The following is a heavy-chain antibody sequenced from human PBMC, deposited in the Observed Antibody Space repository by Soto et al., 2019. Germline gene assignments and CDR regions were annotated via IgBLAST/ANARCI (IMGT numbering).Heavy chain of an antibody. D-gene: IGHD3-10*01. CDR3: ARSSPGWFGELLQGMTWFDP. CDR1: GYTFTSYA. J-gene: IGHJ5*02. CDR2: INAGNGNT. Sequence: GASVKVSCKASGYTFTSYAMHWVRQAPGQRLEWMGWINAGNGNTKYSQKFQGRVTITRDTSASTAYMELSSLRSEDTAVYYCARSSPGWFGELLQGMTWFDPWGQGTLVTVSS. V-gene: IGHV1-3*01.